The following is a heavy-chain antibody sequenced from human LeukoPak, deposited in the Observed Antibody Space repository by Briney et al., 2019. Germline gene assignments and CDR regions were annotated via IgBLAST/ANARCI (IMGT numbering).Heavy chain of an antibody. CDR2: IYYSGST. V-gene: IGHV4-59*01. CDR3: ARNNVDYRGTAVAGPFDY. Sequence: SETLSLTCTVSGGSISSYYWSWIRQPPGKGLEWIGYIYYSGSTNYNPSLKSRVTISVDTSKNQFSLKLSSVTAADTAVYYCARNNVDYRGTAVAGPFDYWGQGTLVTVSS. CDR1: GGSISSYY. J-gene: IGHJ4*02. D-gene: IGHD6-19*01.